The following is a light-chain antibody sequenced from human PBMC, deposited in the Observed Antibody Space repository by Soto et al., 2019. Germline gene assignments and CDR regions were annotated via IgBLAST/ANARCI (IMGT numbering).Light chain of an antibody. V-gene: IGLV2-23*01. J-gene: IGLJ2*01. CDR1: SSDVGSYNL. CDR3: CSYAGSSTLV. CDR2: EGS. Sequence: QSVLTQPASVSGSPGQSITISCTRTSSDVGSYNLVSWYQQHPSKAPKLMIYEGSKRPSGVSNRFSGSKSGNTASLTISGLQAEDEADYYCCSYAGSSTLVFGGGTKLTVL.